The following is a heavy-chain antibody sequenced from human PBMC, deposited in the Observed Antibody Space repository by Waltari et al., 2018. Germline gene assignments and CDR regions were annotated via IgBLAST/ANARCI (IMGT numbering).Heavy chain of an antibody. CDR2: IRGYNGNT. D-gene: IGHD3-22*01. CDR1: GYTFSIYG. J-gene: IGHJ3*02. Sequence: QVQVLQSGAEVKKPGAAVKGSCKASGYTFSIYGITWVRQAPGQGLEWMGRIRGYNGNTKYAQTVPDRVTMTTDKSTGTAYLDLRSLRSDDTAVYYCARARYYYDPGAFEIWGQGTTVVVSS. V-gene: IGHV1-18*01. CDR3: ARARYYYDPGAFEI.